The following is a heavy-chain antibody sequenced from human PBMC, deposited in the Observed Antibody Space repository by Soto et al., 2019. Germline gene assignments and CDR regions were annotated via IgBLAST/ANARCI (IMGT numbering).Heavy chain of an antibody. Sequence: GGSLRLSCAVSGFTFSSYGMHWVRQAPGKGLEWVAVISYDGSNKYYADSVKGRFTISRDNSKNTLYLQMNSLRAEDTAVYYCAKEGYDILTGYYPPPKNYFDYCGQGTLVTVS. J-gene: IGHJ4*02. CDR2: ISYDGSNK. CDR3: AKEGYDILTGYYPPPKNYFDY. D-gene: IGHD3-9*01. CDR1: GFTFSSYG. V-gene: IGHV3-30*18.